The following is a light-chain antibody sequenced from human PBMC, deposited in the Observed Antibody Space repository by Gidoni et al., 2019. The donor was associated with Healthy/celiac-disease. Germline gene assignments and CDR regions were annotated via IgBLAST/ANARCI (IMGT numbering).Light chain of an antibody. CDR3: QSYDSSLSGSRV. Sequence: SVLTQPPSLSWAPWQRVTISCTGISSNLGAGYDVHWYQQLPGTAPKLLIYGNSNRPSGVPDRVSGSKSGTSASLAITGLQAEDEADYYCQSYDSSLSGSRVFGTGTKVTVL. CDR1: SSNLGAGYD. V-gene: IGLV1-40*01. CDR2: GNS. J-gene: IGLJ1*01.